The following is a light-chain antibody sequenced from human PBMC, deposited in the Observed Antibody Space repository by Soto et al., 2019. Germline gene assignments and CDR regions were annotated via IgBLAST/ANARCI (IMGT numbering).Light chain of an antibody. V-gene: IGKV1-33*01. CDR3: QQYDDLPS. CDR2: AAS. Sequence: DIQMTQSPSSLSASVGDVVTITCQASQDISNCLNWYQQKPGKAPKLLIYAASNLETGVPPRFTGRGSGTDFTFTISSLQPEDIPTYYCQQYDDLPSFCPGTPVDLK. CDR1: QDISNC. J-gene: IGKJ3*01.